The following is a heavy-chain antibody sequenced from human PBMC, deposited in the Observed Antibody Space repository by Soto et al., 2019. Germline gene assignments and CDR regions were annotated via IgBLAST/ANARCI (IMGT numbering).Heavy chain of an antibody. CDR2: IYYSGST. Sequence: QVQLQESGPGLVKPSETLSLTCTVSGGSISSYYWSWIRQPPGKGLEWIGYIYYSGSTNYNPSLKRRVTISVDTSKNQFSLKLSSVTAADPAVYYCASQVGGWAPWYFDYWGQGTLVTVSS. CDR3: ASQVGGWAPWYFDY. CDR1: GGSISSYY. D-gene: IGHD6-19*01. V-gene: IGHV4-59*08. J-gene: IGHJ4*02.